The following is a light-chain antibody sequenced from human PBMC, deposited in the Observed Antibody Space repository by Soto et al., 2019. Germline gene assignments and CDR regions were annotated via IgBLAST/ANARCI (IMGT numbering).Light chain of an antibody. CDR3: QQRSNRPPPIT. Sequence: EIVLTQSPATLSLSPGERATLSCRASQSVSSYLAWYQQKPGQAPRLLIYDASNRATGIPARFSGSGSGTDFTLTISSLEPEDFAVYYCQQRSNRPPPITFGQGTRLEIK. V-gene: IGKV3-11*01. J-gene: IGKJ5*01. CDR2: DAS. CDR1: QSVSSY.